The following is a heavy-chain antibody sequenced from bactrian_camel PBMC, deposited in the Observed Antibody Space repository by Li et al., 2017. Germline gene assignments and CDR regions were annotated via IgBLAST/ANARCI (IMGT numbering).Heavy chain of an antibody. CDR1: TSTYPYSYYY. D-gene: IGHD3*01. CDR3: AADCVGAGDCYAGSTCYRN. J-gene: IGHJ4*01. Sequence: VQLVESGGGSVQAGGSLTLSCVASTSTYPYSYYYMGWFRQVPEKEREGVAAIYTGDGRTYNVDSVKGRFTISRDYAKHTVFLQMNNLAPEDTAMYYCAADCVGAGDCYAGSTCYRNWGQGTQVTVS. V-gene: IGHV3S40*01. CDR2: IYTGDGRT.